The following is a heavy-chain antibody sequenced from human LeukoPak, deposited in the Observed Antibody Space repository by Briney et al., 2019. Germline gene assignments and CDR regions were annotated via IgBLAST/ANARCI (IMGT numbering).Heavy chain of an antibody. V-gene: IGHV4-34*01. CDR1: GGSFSGYY. J-gene: IGHJ5*02. D-gene: IGHD6-19*01. CDR3: ARGFISVWGFSYWFDP. Sequence: KPSETPSLTCAVYGGSFSGYYWSWIRQPPGKGLEWIGEINHSGSTNYNPSLKSRVTISVDTSKNQFSLKLSSVTAADTAVYYCARGFISVWGFSYWFDPWGQGTLVTVSS. CDR2: INHSGST.